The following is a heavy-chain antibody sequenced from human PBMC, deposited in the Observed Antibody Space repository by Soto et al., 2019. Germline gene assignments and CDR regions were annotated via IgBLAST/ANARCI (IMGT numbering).Heavy chain of an antibody. CDR3: ERHSQS. CDR1: GFTFSNFW. CDR2: ISPGGSAY. Sequence: EVQLVESGGGLVQPGGSLRLSCAGSGFTFSNFWMSWVRQAPGKGLEWVANISPGGSAYSDVDSVNGRITISRDNAKNSLYLQTNSLRAEDTAVCYCERHSQSGGRGTLVTVSS. V-gene: IGHV3-7*01. J-gene: IGHJ4*02.